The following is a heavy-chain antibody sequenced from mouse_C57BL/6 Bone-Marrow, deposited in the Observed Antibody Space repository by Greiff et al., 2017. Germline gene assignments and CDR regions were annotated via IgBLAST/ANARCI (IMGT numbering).Heavy chain of an antibody. CDR3: SLLIYYYGSAWFAY. D-gene: IGHD1-1*01. Sequence: QVQLQQPGPELVMPGASVKLSCKASGYAFTSYWMHWVKQRPGQGLEWIGEIYPSDGDTNYNQKFKGKSTLTVDKSSSTAYMQLSSLTSEYSAVYYCSLLIYYYGSAWFAYWGQGTLVTVSA. CDR2: IYPSDGDT. J-gene: IGHJ3*01. V-gene: IGHV1-69*01. CDR1: GYAFTSYW.